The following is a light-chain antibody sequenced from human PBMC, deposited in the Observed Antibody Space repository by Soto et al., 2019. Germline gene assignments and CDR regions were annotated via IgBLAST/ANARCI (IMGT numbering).Light chain of an antibody. V-gene: IGKV3-20*01. J-gene: IGKJ2*01. CDR2: GAS. CDR1: QVIGSRY. Sequence: EIVMTQSPGTLSLSPGERATISCRASQVIGSRYLTWYHQKSGQAPRLLIYGASSRASGIPDRFSGSGSETDFSVTISTLKPEEFGVYYCQQFGSSIPHTFGQGTKLEIK. CDR3: QQFGSSIPHT.